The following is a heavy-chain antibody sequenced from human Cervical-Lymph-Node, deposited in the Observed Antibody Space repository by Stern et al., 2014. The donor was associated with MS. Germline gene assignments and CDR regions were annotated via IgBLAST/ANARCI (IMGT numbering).Heavy chain of an antibody. CDR1: GFTFRSYG. CDR2: ISYDGSDT. J-gene: IGHJ4*02. V-gene: IGHV3-30*18. Sequence: QVQLVQSGGGVVQPGRSLRLTCKVSGFTFRSYGMHWAPQAPGKGLAWVNVISYDGSDTYYAESVKGRFTISRDNSKNTLYLEMRSLRPEDTAVYYCVKRGITEVRGVRLGDYWGPGTLVIVSS. D-gene: IGHD3-10*01. CDR3: VKRGITEVRGVRLGDY.